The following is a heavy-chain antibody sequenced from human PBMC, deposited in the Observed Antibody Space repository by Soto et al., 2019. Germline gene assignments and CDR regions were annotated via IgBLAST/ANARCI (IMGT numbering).Heavy chain of an antibody. J-gene: IGHJ6*03. D-gene: IGHD5-18*01. CDR1: GFTFSSYW. CDR2: INSDGSST. Sequence: GGSLRLSCAASGFTFSSYWMHWVRQAPGKGLVWVSRINSDGSSTSYADSVKGRFTISRDNAKNTLYLQMNSLRAEDTAVYYCAREAAMVDRGYYMDVWGKGTTVTVSS. V-gene: IGHV3-74*01. CDR3: AREAAMVDRGYYMDV.